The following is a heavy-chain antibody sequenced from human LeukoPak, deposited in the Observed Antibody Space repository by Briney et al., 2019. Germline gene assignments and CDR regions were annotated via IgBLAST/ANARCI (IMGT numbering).Heavy chain of an antibody. CDR3: ARHWGSRGAFDI. J-gene: IGHJ3*02. V-gene: IGHV4-59*01. D-gene: IGHD7-27*01. CDR2: IYYSGST. Sequence: SETLSLICSVSGGSINSFYWSWIRHPPGKGLEEIRYIYYSGSTNFSPSLKSQVTISVDTAKNQFTLNLSSVTAADTAVYYCARHWGSRGAFDIWGQGTMVTVSS. CDR1: GGSINSFY.